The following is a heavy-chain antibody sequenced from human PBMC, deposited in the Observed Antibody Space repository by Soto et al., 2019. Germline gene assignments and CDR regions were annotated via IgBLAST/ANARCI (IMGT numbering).Heavy chain of an antibody. CDR2: ISGGST. CDR1: GFTFISYS. CDR3: AKDRYGDYGGIDY. Sequence: GGSLRLSCASSGFTFISYSMSWVRQAPGKGLEWVSYISGGSTYYADSVKGRFTISRDTSKNTLFLQMNSLRAEDTAVYYCAKDRYGDYGGIDYWGQGTMVTVSS. V-gene: IGHV3-23*01. D-gene: IGHD4-17*01. J-gene: IGHJ4*02.